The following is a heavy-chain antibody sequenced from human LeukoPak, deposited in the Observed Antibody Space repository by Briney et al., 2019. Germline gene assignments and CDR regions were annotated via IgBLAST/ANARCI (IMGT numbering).Heavy chain of an antibody. CDR2: INHSGST. V-gene: IGHV4-34*01. D-gene: IGHD2-2*01. CDR1: GGSFSGYY. J-gene: IGHJ4*02. Sequence: KPSETLSLTCAVYGGSFSGYYWSWIRQPPGKGLEWIGEINHSGSTNYNPSLKSRVTISVDTSKNQFSLKLSSVTAADTAVYYCARGGVAVVVPAATSLDYWGQGTLVTVSS. CDR3: ARGGVAVVVPAATSLDY.